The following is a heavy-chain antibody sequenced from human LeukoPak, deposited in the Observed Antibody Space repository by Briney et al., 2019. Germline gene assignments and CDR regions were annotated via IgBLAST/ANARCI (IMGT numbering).Heavy chain of an antibody. CDR2: TYTSGSN. Sequence: PSETLSVTCTVSGGSISSGSYYGSWIRLPAGKGREWIGRTYTSGSNNCNPSLKSRVTISVDTSKNQFSLKLSATAADTAVYYCARGGYSGYDYWGQGTLVTVSS. D-gene: IGHD5-12*01. CDR1: GGSISSGSYY. CDR3: ARGGYSGYDY. J-gene: IGHJ4*02. V-gene: IGHV4-61*02.